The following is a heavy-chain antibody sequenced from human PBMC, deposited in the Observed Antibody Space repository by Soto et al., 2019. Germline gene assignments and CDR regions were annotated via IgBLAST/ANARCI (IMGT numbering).Heavy chain of an antibody. V-gene: IGHV1-2*04. CDR3: ARGGLVATRPYYFDY. CDR1: GYTFTGYY. J-gene: IGHJ4*02. D-gene: IGHD5-12*01. Sequence: APVKVSCKASGYTFTGYYMHWVRQAPGQGLEWMGWINPNSGGTNYAQKFQGWVTMTRDTSISTAYMELSRLRSDDTAVYYCARGGLVATRPYYFDYWGQGTLVTVSS. CDR2: INPNSGGT.